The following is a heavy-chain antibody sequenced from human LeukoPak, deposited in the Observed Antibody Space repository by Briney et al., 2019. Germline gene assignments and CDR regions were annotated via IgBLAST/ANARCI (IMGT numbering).Heavy chain of an antibody. Sequence: GESLKISCKGFGYSFTSYWISRVRQMPGKGLEWMGRIDPSDSYTNYSPSFQGQVTISADKSISTAYLQWSSLKASDTAIYYCARQDCSIAKCQYYFDYWGQGTLVTVSS. CDR1: GYSFTSYW. CDR3: ARQDCSIAKCQYYFDY. V-gene: IGHV5-10-1*04. D-gene: IGHD2-2*01. CDR2: IDPSDSYT. J-gene: IGHJ4*02.